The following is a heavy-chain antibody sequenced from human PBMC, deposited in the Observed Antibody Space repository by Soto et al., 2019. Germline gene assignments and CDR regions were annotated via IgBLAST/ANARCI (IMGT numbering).Heavy chain of an antibody. V-gene: IGHV3-21*01. CDR1: GFTFSSYS. CDR3: ARDWAPHSSGYYSLFDI. J-gene: IGHJ3*02. Sequence: PGGSLRLSCAASGFTFSSYSMNWVRQAPGKGLEWVSSISSSSSYIYYADSVKGRFTISRDNAKNSLYLQMNSLRAEDTAVYYCARDWAPHSSGYYSLFDIWGQGTMVTVSS. CDR2: ISSSSSYI. D-gene: IGHD3-22*01.